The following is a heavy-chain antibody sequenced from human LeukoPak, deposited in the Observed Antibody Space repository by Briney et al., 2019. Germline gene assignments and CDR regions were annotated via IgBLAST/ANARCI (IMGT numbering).Heavy chain of an antibody. CDR2: VSGSGERL. CDR1: GFTFNSYG. D-gene: IGHD6-19*01. CDR3: AKGGAWEWGGIAVAEFYVDC. J-gene: IGHJ4*02. V-gene: IGHV3-23*01. Sequence: PGGSLRLSCAASGFTFNSYGMTWVRQAPGKGLEWVSAVSGSGERLYYADSVKGRFTISRDNSKDTLFLQMKGLRVEDTAVYYCAKGGAWEWGGIAVAEFYVDCWGQGTLVTVSS.